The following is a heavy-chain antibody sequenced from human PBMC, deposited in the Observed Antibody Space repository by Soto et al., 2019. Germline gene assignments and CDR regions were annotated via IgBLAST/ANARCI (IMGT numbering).Heavy chain of an antibody. V-gene: IGHV3-74*01. CDR1: GFTFSSYW. J-gene: IGHJ6*03. CDR3: ARGGDDYGDYGDYYYYYMDV. D-gene: IGHD4-17*01. CDR2: INSDGSST. Sequence: GGSLRLSCAASGFTFSSYWMHWVRQAPGKGLVWVSRINSDGSSTSYADSVKGRFTISRDNAKNTLYLQMNSLRAEDTAVYYCARGGDDYGDYGDYYYYYMDVWGKGTTVTVSS.